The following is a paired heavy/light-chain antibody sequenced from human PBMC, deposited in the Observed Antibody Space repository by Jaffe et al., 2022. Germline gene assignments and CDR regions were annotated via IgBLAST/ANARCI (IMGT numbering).Light chain of an antibody. V-gene: IGKV1-39*01. CDR3: QQSYSNLMYT. CDR1: QSISSY. J-gene: IGKJ2*01. CDR2: AAS. Sequence: DIQMTQSPSSLSASVGDRVTITCRASQSISSYLNWYQQKPGKAPKLLIYAASSLQSGVPSRFSGSGSGTDFTLTISSLQPEDFATYYCQQSYSNLMYTFGQGTKLEIK.
Heavy chain of an antibody. J-gene: IGHJ5*02. CDR3: ARSSIVGARRWFDP. Sequence: QVQLQESGPGLVKPSETLSLTCAVSGYSINSSYYWGWIRQPPGKGLEWIGSLYHSGSTYYNPSLKSRVTISVDMSKNQLSLKLSSVTAADTAVYYCARSSIVGARRWFDPWGQGTLVTVSS. D-gene: IGHD1-26*01. V-gene: IGHV4-38-2*01. CDR2: LYHSGST. CDR1: GYSINSSYY.